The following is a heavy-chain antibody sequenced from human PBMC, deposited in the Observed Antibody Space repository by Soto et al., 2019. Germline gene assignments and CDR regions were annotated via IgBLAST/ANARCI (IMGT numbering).Heavy chain of an antibody. D-gene: IGHD7-27*01. CDR3: GRERWGLLDI. V-gene: IGHV3-74*01. J-gene: IGHJ3*02. CDR1: GFTFSDYW. Sequence: EVQLVESGGGLVQPGGSLRLSCAASGFTFSDYWMAWARQAPGKGLFLVSRINADGSIAHYAESVKGRLTISRDNAKNTLWLQLNSLRDDDTAVYYCGRERWGLLDIWGQGAMVTVSS. CDR2: INADGSIA.